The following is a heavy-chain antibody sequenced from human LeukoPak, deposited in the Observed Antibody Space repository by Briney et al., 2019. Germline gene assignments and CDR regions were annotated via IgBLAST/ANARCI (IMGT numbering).Heavy chain of an antibody. Sequence: KESGPTLVKPTQTLTLTCTFSGFSLSTSGVGVGWIRQPPGKALEWLALIYWDDDKRYSPSLKSRLTITKDTSKNQVVLTMTNMDPVDTATYYCAHAYSSGWYQGLDYFDYWGQGTLVTASS. CDR1: GFSLSTSGVG. CDR3: AHAYSSGWYQGLDYFDY. J-gene: IGHJ4*02. D-gene: IGHD6-19*01. V-gene: IGHV2-5*02. CDR2: IYWDDDK.